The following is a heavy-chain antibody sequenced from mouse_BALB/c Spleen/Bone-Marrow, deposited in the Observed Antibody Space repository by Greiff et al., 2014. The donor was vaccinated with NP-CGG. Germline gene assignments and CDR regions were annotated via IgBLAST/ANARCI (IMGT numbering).Heavy chain of an antibody. CDR3: VRDPIYYDYDWYFDV. CDR1: GFSLTSYG. V-gene: IGHV2-9*02. D-gene: IGHD2-4*01. Sequence: VQLVESGPGLVAPSQSLSITCTVSGFSLTSYGVHWVRQPPGKGLEWLGVIWAGGSTNYNSALMSRLSISKDNSKSQVFLKMNSLQTDDTAMYYCVRDPIYYDYDWYFDVWGAGTTVTVSS. CDR2: IWAGGST. J-gene: IGHJ1*01.